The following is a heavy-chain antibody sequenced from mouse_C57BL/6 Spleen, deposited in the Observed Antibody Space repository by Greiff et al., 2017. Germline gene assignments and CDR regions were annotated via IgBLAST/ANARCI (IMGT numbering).Heavy chain of an antibody. Sequence: EVKLVESGGGLVKPGGSLKLSCAASGFTFSSYAMSRVRQTPEKRLEWVATISDGGSYTYYPDNVKGRFTISRDNAKNNLYLQMSHLKSEDTAMYYCAREGNYGSSYGFAYWGQGTLVTVSA. CDR3: AREGNYGSSYGFAY. CDR2: ISDGGSYT. D-gene: IGHD1-1*01. CDR1: GFTFSSYA. J-gene: IGHJ3*01. V-gene: IGHV5-4*01.